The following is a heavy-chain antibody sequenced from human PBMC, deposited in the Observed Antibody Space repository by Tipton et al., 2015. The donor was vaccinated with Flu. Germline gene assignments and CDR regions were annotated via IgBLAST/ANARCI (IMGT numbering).Heavy chain of an antibody. CDR3: ARARSIGWGGMDY. CDR1: GYTFTSYY. V-gene: IGHV1-46*01. D-gene: IGHD6-19*01. J-gene: IGHJ4*02. Sequence: QLVQSGAEVKKPGASVKVSCKASGYTFTSYYMHWVRQAPGQGLEWMGIINPSGGSTSYAQKFQGRVTMTRDTSTSTAYMELSSLRSEDTAVYHCARARSIGWGGMDYWGQGTLVTVSS. CDR2: INPSGGST.